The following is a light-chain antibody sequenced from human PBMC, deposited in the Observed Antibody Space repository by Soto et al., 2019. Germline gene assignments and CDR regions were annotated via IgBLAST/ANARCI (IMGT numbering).Light chain of an antibody. V-gene: IGKV3-15*01. CDR1: QSVSGT. CDR3: QQYNYRPPA. J-gene: IGKJ5*01. Sequence: EIMMTQSPSTLSVSPGERTALSCRASQSVSGTLAWYQQTSGQAPRLLIYGASTRATGIPARFSGSGFGTEFTLTISSLKSEDFAVYYCQQYNYRPPAFGQGTRLEIK. CDR2: GAS.